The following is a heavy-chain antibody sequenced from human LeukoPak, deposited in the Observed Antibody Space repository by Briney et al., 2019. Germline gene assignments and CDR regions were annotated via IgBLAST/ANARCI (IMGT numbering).Heavy chain of an antibody. D-gene: IGHD4-17*01. CDR3: ARDSDGDPSFEY. V-gene: IGHV3-48*02. CDR2: ITGSSDTI. Sequence: PGGSLRLSFAASGFSFSTSEMNWVRQAPGKGLEWVSYITGSSDTIFYADSVEGRFTISRDNAKNSLYLQMNSLRDEDTAVYYCARDSDGDPSFEYWGQGSLVTVSS. CDR1: GFSFSTSE. J-gene: IGHJ4*02.